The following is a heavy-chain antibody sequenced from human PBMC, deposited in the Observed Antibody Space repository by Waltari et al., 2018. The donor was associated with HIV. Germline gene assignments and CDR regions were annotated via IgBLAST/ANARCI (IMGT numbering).Heavy chain of an antibody. V-gene: IGHV3-9*01. D-gene: IGHD4-17*01. CDR2: ISWNSGTI. J-gene: IGHJ3*02. CDR3: AKVAMTAVTSYAIDI. Sequence: EVLLVASGGGLVQPGGSLRLSCAASGFKFADYAMYWVRQAPGRGLEWVSSISWNSGTIGYADSVKGRFTTSRDNAKNSLSLQMNSLRADDTALYYCAKVAMTAVTSYAIDIWGQGTMVTVSS. CDR1: GFKFADYA.